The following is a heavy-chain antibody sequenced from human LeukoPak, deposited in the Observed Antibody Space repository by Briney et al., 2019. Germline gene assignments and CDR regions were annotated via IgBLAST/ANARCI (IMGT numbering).Heavy chain of an antibody. D-gene: IGHD4-17*01. Sequence: ALVKVSCKASGYTFTSYGISWVRQAPGQGLEWMGWISAYNGNTKFAQKLQGRVTMTTDTSTSTAYMELRSLRSEDTAVYYCARESYGEEDNWGQGTLVTVSS. V-gene: IGHV1-18*01. J-gene: IGHJ4*02. CDR3: ARESYGEEDN. CDR1: GYTFTSYG. CDR2: ISAYNGNT.